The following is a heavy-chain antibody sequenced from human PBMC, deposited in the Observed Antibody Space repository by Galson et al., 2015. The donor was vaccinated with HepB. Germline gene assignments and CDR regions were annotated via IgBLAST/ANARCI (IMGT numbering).Heavy chain of an antibody. V-gene: IGHV3-33*01. D-gene: IGHD4-17*01. CDR2: IWYDGSNK. J-gene: IGHJ4*02. Sequence: SLRLSCAASGFTFSSYGMHWVRQAPGKGLEWVAVIWYDGSNKYYADSVKGRFTISRDNSKNTLYLQMNSLRAEDTAVYYCARAFGTDDDYVPGIDYWGQGTLVTVSS. CDR1: GFTFSSYG. CDR3: ARAFGTDDDYVPGIDY.